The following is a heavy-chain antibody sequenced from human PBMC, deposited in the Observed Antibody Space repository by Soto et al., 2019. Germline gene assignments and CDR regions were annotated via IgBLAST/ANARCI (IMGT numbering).Heavy chain of an antibody. D-gene: IGHD3-10*01. CDR3: ARVWGGAFDF. CDR1: GGSISSSSYY. J-gene: IGHJ3*01. V-gene: IGHV4-39*07. Sequence: SETLSLTCTVSGGSISSSSYYWGWIRQPPGKGLEWIGNIYYSGSTNYNPSLKSRVTISVDTSKNQFSLKLSSVTAADTAVYYCARVWGGAFDFWGQGTMVTVSS. CDR2: IYYSGST.